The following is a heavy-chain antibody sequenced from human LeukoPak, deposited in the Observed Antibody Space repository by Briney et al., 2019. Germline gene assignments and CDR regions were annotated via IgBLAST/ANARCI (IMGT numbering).Heavy chain of an antibody. CDR1: GDFITAYH. V-gene: IGHV4-39*01. J-gene: IGHJ6*03. D-gene: IGHD3-10*01. CDR2: IYYSGST. Sequence: SETLSLTCTVSGDFITAYHWGWLRQPLGKGLEWIGSIYYSGSTYYNPSLKSRVTISVDTSKNQFSLKLSSVTAADTAVYYCARVYGSGSYYNGYYYYYMDVWGKGTTVTISS. CDR3: ARVYGSGSYYNGYYYYYMDV.